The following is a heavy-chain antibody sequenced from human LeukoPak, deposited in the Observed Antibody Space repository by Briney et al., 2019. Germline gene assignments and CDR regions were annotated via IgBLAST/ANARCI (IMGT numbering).Heavy chain of an antibody. V-gene: IGHV1-2*02. CDR3: ARAPYSSSWFYFDY. D-gene: IGHD6-13*01. J-gene: IGHJ4*02. Sequence: ASVKVSCKASGYLFTGYYLHWVRQAPGQGLEWMGWINPNSGFTNYAQKFQGRVTMARDTSISTAYMELSRLRSDDTAVYYCARAPYSSSWFYFDYWGQGTLVTVSS. CDR1: GYLFTGYY. CDR2: INPNSGFT.